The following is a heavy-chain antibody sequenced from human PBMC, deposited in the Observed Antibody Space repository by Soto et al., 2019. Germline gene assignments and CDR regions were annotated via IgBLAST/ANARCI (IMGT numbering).Heavy chain of an antibody. J-gene: IGHJ4*02. CDR3: AKGGRQWLVTSDFNY. Sequence: VQLVESGGGVVQPGRSLRLSCAASGFTFSDYAMHWVRKAPGKGLEWVAVVSHDGRNTHYADSVKGRFTISRDSSQNTVSLEMTSLRAEDTAVYYCAKGGRQWLVTSDFNYWGQGALVTVSS. D-gene: IGHD6-19*01. CDR2: VSHDGRNT. CDR1: GFTFSDYA. V-gene: IGHV3-30*18.